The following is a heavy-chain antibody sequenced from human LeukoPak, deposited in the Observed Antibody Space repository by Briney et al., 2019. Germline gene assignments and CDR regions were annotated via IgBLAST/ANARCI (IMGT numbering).Heavy chain of an antibody. J-gene: IGHJ6*03. Sequence: ASVKVSCKASGYTFTGYYMHWVRQAPGQGLEWMGWINPNSGGTNYAQKFQGRVTMTRDTSISTAYMELSRLRSDDTAVYYCASSYSSGPYYYVDVWGKGTTVTISS. D-gene: IGHD6-19*01. CDR2: INPNSGGT. CDR1: GYTFTGYY. CDR3: ASSYSSGPYYYVDV. V-gene: IGHV1-2*02.